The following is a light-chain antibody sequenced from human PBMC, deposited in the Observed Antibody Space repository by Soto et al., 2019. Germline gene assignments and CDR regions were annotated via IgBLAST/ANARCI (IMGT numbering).Light chain of an antibody. CDR3: QQRSNWPLT. CDR1: QSVSSF. Sequence: IELKQSPATLSLSPGERATLSCRASQSVSSFLAWYQQKPGQAPRLLIYDASNRATGIPARFSGSGSETDFTLTISSLEPEDFAVYYCQQRSNWPLTFGGGTKVDI. J-gene: IGKJ4*01. V-gene: IGKV3-11*01. CDR2: DAS.